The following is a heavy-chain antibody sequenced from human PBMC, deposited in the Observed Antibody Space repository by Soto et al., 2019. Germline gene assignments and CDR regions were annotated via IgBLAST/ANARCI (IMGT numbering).Heavy chain of an antibody. J-gene: IGHJ5*02. CDR2: TNAANGDT. CDR3: VRRHVSATGIDWFDP. V-gene: IGHV1-3*01. D-gene: IGHD6-13*01. CDR1: GYTFTSYG. Sequence: ASVKVSCKASGYTFTSYGIHWVRQAPGQRLEWMGWTNAANGDTKYSPKFQGRVTITRDTSASTAYMELSSLRSEDTAVYYCVRRHVSATGIDWFDPWGQGTLVTVSS.